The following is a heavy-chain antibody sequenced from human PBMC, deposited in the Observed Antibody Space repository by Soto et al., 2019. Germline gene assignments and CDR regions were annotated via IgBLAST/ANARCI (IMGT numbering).Heavy chain of an antibody. Sequence: QVQLQESGPGLVKPSQTLSLTCTVSGGSISSGGYYWSWIRQHPGKGLEWIGYIYYSGSTYYNPSLKSRVTISVDTAKNQFSLKLSSVTAADTAVYYCARGTLWFGPNYYYGMDVWGQGTTVTVSS. V-gene: IGHV4-31*03. J-gene: IGHJ6*02. CDR3: ARGTLWFGPNYYYGMDV. CDR2: IYYSGST. CDR1: GGSISSGGYY. D-gene: IGHD3-10*01.